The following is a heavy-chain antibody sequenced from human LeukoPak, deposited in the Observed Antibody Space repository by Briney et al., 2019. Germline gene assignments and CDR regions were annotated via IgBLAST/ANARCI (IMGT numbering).Heavy chain of an antibody. CDR2: ISYDGSNK. CDR1: GFTFSSYA. J-gene: IGHJ4*02. CDR3: ARDYLSWNYVGEDY. D-gene: IGHD1-7*01. V-gene: IGHV3-30-3*01. Sequence: PGRSLRLSCAASGFTFSSYAMHWVRQASGKGLEWVAVISYDGSNKYYADSVKGRFTISRDNSKNTLYLQMNSLRAEDTAVYYCARDYLSWNYVGEDYWGQGTLVTVSS.